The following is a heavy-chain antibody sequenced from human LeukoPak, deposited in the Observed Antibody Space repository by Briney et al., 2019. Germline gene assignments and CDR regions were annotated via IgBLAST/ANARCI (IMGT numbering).Heavy chain of an antibody. CDR3: ARVGGVSIAAAGPTKNNWFDP. Sequence: RASVKVSCKASGYTFTGYYMHWVRQAPGQGLEWMGWINPNSGDTNYAQKFQGRVTMTRDTYISTAYMELSRLRSDDTAVYYCARVGGVSIAAAGPTKNNWFDPWGQGTLVTVSS. J-gene: IGHJ5*02. CDR2: INPNSGDT. CDR1: GYTFTGYY. D-gene: IGHD6-13*01. V-gene: IGHV1-2*02.